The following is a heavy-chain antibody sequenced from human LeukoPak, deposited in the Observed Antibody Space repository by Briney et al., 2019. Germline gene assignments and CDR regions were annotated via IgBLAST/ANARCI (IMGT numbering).Heavy chain of an antibody. D-gene: IGHD3-10*01. CDR1: GYTFTSYS. V-gene: IGHV1-3*01. Sequence: GASVKVSCKASGYTFTSYSMHWVRQAPGQRLEWMGWINAGNGNTKYSQRFQGRVTITRDTSASTAYMELSSLRSEDTAVYYCASPEPIGSGSYFLDYWGQGTLVTISS. CDR3: ASPEPIGSGSYFLDY. J-gene: IGHJ4*02. CDR2: INAGNGNT.